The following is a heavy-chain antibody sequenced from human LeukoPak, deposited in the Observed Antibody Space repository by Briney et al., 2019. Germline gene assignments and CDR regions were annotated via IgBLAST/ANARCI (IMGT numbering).Heavy chain of an antibody. Sequence: GASVKVSCKASGYTFTSYGIIWVRQAPGQGLEWMGWISAYNGNTNYAQKLQGRVTMTTDTSTSTAYMELRSLRSDYTAVYYCARALIAAADKTYYFDYWGQGTLVTVSS. J-gene: IGHJ4*02. D-gene: IGHD6-13*01. V-gene: IGHV1-18*01. CDR2: ISAYNGNT. CDR3: ARALIAAADKTYYFDY. CDR1: GYTFTSYG.